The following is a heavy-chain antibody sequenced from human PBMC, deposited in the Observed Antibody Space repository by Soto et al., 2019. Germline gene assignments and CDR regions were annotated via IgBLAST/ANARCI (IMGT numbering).Heavy chain of an antibody. CDR2: IIPIFGTA. J-gene: IGHJ6*02. V-gene: IGHV1-69*01. D-gene: IGHD5-12*01. CDR1: GGTFSSYA. Sequence: QVQLVQSGAEVKKPGSSVKVSCKASGGTFSSYAISWVRQAPGQGLEWMGGIIPIFGTANYAQKFQGRVTITADESTSTAYMVLSSLRSEDTAVYYCAREGDGYTTLNYYYYYGMDVWGQGTTVTVSS. CDR3: AREGDGYTTLNYYYYYGMDV.